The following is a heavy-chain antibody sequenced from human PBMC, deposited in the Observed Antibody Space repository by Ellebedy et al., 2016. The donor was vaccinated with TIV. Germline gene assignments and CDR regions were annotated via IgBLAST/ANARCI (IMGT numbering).Heavy chain of an antibody. D-gene: IGHD1-14*01. J-gene: IGHJ3*02. V-gene: IGHV3-7*01. CDR2: IDQNGGEK. CDR1: GFTLSHYY. Sequence: PGGSLRLSCAASGFTLSHYYMTWVRQAPGKGLEWVANIDQNGGEKSYVDSVKGRFTISRDNAKNSLFLQMKSPRVEDTAVYYCARETPNRAFDIWGQGAMVTVSS. CDR3: ARETPNRAFDI.